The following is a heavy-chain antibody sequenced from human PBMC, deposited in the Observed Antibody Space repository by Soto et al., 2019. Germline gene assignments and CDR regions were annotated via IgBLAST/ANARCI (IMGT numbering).Heavy chain of an antibody. V-gene: IGHV4-61*01. J-gene: IGHJ4*02. CDR1: GGSVSSGSYY. Sequence: PSETLSLTCTVSGGSVSSGSYYWSWIRQPPGKGLEWIGYIYYSGSTNYNPSLKSRVTISVDTSKNQFSLKLSSVTAADTAVYYCARGLWFGEGTYYFDYWGQGTLVTVSS. CDR2: IYYSGST. CDR3: ARGLWFGEGTYYFDY. D-gene: IGHD3-10*01.